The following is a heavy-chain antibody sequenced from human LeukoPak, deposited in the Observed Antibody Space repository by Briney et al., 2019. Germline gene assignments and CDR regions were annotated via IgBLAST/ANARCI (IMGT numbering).Heavy chain of an antibody. Sequence: GGSLRLSCAASGFTFSSYSMNWVRQAPGKGLEWVSSISSSSSYMYYADSVKGRFTISRDNAKNSLYLQMNSLRAEDTAVYYCARDNCSSTSCYGGNWFDPWGQGTLVTVSS. CDR2: ISSSSSYM. J-gene: IGHJ5*02. V-gene: IGHV3-21*01. D-gene: IGHD2-2*01. CDR1: GFTFSSYS. CDR3: ARDNCSSTSCYGGNWFDP.